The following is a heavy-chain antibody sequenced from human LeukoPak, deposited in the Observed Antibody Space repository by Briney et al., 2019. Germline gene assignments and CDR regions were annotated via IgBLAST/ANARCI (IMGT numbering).Heavy chain of an antibody. J-gene: IGHJ4*02. CDR3: VRDTSSGVFDY. D-gene: IGHD1-26*01. V-gene: IGHV1-2*02. CDR1: GYTFTGYY. Sequence: GASVKISCKASGYTFTGYYMHWVRQAPGQGLEWMGWINPNSGGTNYAQKFQGRVTMTRDTSISTAYMELSRLRSDDTAVYYCVRDTSSGVFDYWGQGTLVTVSS. CDR2: INPNSGGT.